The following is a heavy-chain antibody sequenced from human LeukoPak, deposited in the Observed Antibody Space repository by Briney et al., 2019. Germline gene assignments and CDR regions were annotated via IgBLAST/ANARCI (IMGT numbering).Heavy chain of an antibody. CDR2: IVGSGGST. CDR3: AKWGDYDILTGYYDSDY. V-gene: IGHV3-23*01. J-gene: IGHJ4*02. CDR1: GFTFGNYA. D-gene: IGHD3-9*01. Sequence: GGSLRLSCAASGFTFGNYAMSWVRQAPGKGLEWVSAIVGSGGSTYYADSVKGRFTISRDNPKNTLYLQMNSLRAEDTAVYYCAKWGDYDILTGYYDSDYWGQGTLVTVSS.